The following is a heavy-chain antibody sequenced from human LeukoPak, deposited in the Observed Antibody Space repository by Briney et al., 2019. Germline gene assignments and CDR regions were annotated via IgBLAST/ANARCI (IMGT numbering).Heavy chain of an antibody. V-gene: IGHV1-18*01. J-gene: IGHJ4*02. CDR3: VRALQRGSYVQPLY. D-gene: IGHD1-26*01. CDR1: GYTFTSYG. Sequence: GASVKVSCKASGYTFTSYGISWVRQAPGQGLEWMGWISAYNGNTDYAQKLQGRVTMTTDTSTSTAYMELRSLTSDDTAVYYCVRALQRGSYVQPLYWGQGTLVTVSS. CDR2: ISAYNGNT.